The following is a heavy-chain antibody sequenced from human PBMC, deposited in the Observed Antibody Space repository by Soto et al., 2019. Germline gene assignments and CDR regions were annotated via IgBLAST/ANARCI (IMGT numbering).Heavy chain of an antibody. CDR2: IYYSGST. J-gene: IGHJ4*02. V-gene: IGHV4-59*01. D-gene: IGHD3-3*01. CDR1: GGSISSYY. Sequence: SETLSLTCTVSGGSISSYYWSWIRQPPGKGLEWIGYIYYSGSTNYNPSLKSRVTISVDTSKNQFSLKLSSVTAADTAVYYCASGNYDFWSGYYGPAFDYWGQGTLVTVSS. CDR3: ASGNYDFWSGYYGPAFDY.